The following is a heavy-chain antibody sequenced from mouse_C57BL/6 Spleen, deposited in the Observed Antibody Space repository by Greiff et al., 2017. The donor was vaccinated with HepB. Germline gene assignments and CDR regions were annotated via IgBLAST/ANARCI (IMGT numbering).Heavy chain of an antibody. CDR3: ARSPITTVVAPDFDY. CDR2: INPSTGGT. Sequence: VQLQQSGPELVKPGASVKISCKASGYSFTGYYMNWVKQSPEKSLEWIGEINPSTGGTTYNQKFKAKATLTVDKSSSTAYMQLKSLTSEDSAVYYCARSPITTVVAPDFDYWGQGTTLTVSS. CDR1: GYSFTGYY. J-gene: IGHJ2*01. V-gene: IGHV1-42*01. D-gene: IGHD1-1*01.